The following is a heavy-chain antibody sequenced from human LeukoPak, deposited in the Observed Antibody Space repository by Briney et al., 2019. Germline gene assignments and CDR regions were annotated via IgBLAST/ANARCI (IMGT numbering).Heavy chain of an antibody. Sequence: SQTLSLTCTVSGGSISSGGYYWSWIRQHPGKGLEWIGYIYYSGSTYYNPSFKSRVTISVDTSKNQFSLKLSSVTAADTAVYYCARVMSVTSDAFDIWGQGTLVTVSS. J-gene: IGHJ4*02. D-gene: IGHD4-17*01. V-gene: IGHV4-31*03. CDR1: GGSISSGGYY. CDR3: ARVMSVTSDAFDI. CDR2: IYYSGST.